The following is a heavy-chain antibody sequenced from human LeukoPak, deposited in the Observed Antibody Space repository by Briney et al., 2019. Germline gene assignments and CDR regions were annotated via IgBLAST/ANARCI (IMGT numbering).Heavy chain of an antibody. CDR3: ARVPRIYTKYTSSDDYMDV. J-gene: IGHJ6*03. Sequence: ASVKVSCKASGYSFTSYGISWVRHAPGQGLEWMGWISAYNGNTTYAQKAQGRVIMTTDTSTSTAYMDLRSLRSDDTAVYYCARVPRIYTKYTSSDDYMDVWGKGTTVTVSS. CDR1: GYSFTSYG. V-gene: IGHV1-18*01. CDR2: ISAYNGNT. D-gene: IGHD2-2*01.